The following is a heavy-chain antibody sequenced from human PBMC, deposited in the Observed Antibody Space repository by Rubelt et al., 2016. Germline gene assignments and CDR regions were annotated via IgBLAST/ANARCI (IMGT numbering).Heavy chain of an antibody. J-gene: IGHJ4*02. CDR3: ASPGGSGANFDY. V-gene: IGHV4-38-2*02. CDR2: IYHSGST. CDR1: GYSISSGYY. D-gene: IGHD3-16*01. Sequence: QVQLQESGPGLVKPSETLSLTCTVSGYSISSGYYWGWIRQPPGKGLEWIGSIYHSGSTYYNPSLKSRVTISVDTSKNQVSLRLSSVTAADTAVYYCASPGGSGANFDYWGQGTLVTVSS.